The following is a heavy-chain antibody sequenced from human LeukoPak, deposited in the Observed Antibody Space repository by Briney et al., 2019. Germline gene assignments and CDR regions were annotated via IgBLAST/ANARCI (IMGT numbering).Heavy chain of an antibody. J-gene: IGHJ4*02. CDR3: ARVPYYYGSGSYYPYFDY. V-gene: IGHV3-74*01. Sequence: GGSLRLSCAASGFTFSSYWMHWVRQAPGKGLVWVSRINSDESSTSYADSVKGRFTISRDNAKNTLYLQMNSLRAEDTAVYYCARVPYYYGSGSYYPYFDYWGQGTLVTVSS. CDR2: INSDESST. D-gene: IGHD3-10*01. CDR1: GFTFSSYW.